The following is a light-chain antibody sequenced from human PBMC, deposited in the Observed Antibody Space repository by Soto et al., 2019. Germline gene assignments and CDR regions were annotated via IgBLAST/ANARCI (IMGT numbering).Light chain of an antibody. CDR2: DAS. J-gene: IGKJ2*01. CDR1: QSVSNY. Sequence: EFVLTQSPATLSLSPAERATLSCRASQSVSNYLAWHQQKPGQAPRLLIYDASNRATGIPARFSGSGSGTDFTLTISSLEPEDFAVYYCQHGRTFGQGTKLEIK. V-gene: IGKV3-11*01. CDR3: QHGRT.